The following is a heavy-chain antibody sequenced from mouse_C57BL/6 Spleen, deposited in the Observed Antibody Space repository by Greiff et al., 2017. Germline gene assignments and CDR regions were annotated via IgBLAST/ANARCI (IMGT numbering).Heavy chain of an antibody. Sequence: QVQLQQSGAELMKPGASVKLSCKATGYTFTGYWIEWVKQRPGHGLEWIGEILPGSGSTNYNEKFTGKATFTADTSSNTAYMQLSSLTTDDSACYCCARGGTVVPFDYWGQGTTLTVSS. V-gene: IGHV1-9*01. CDR3: ARGGTVVPFDY. CDR2: ILPGSGST. CDR1: GYTFTGYW. D-gene: IGHD1-1*01. J-gene: IGHJ2*01.